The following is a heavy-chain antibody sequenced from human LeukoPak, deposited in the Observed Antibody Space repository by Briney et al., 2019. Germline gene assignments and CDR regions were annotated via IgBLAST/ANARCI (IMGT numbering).Heavy chain of an antibody. CDR1: GSTFSTYP. CDR2: ISGNSVTI. CDR3: AKILSGTYSFDL. Sequence: GESLRLSCTASGSTFSTYPMTWVRQAPGQGLEWVSAISGNSVTIYYADSVKGQFTISRDNSKNTLYLQMYSLRAEDTAAYYCAKILSGTYSFDLWGQGTLVTVSS. D-gene: IGHD1-26*01. V-gene: IGHV3-23*01. J-gene: IGHJ4*02.